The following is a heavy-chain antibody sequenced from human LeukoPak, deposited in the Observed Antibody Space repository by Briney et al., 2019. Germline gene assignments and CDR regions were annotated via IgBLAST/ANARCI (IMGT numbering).Heavy chain of an antibody. D-gene: IGHD3-9*01. CDR3: AKQGRDWLRDYYYYMDV. CDR2: MNPNSGNT. V-gene: IGHV1-8*01. Sequence: GASVKVSCKASGYTFTSYDINWVRQATGQGLEWMGWMNPNSGNTGYAQKFQGRVTMTRSTSISTAYMELSSLRAEDTAVYYCAKQGRDWLRDYYYYMDVWGKGTTVTISS. CDR1: GYTFTSYD. J-gene: IGHJ6*03.